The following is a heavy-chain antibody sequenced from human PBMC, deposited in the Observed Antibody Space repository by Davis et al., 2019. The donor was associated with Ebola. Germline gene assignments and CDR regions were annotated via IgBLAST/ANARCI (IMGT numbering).Heavy chain of an antibody. CDR2: IIPILGIA. D-gene: IGHD3-16*01. J-gene: IGHJ4*02. V-gene: IGHV1-69*04. CDR1: GGTFSSYA. CDR3: ARGGHRLNAVFDY. Sequence: SVKVSCKASGGTFSSYAISWVRQAPGQGLEWMGRIIPILGIANYAQKFQGRVTITADESTSTAYMELSSLRSEDTAVYYCARGGHRLNAVFDYWGQGTLVAVSS.